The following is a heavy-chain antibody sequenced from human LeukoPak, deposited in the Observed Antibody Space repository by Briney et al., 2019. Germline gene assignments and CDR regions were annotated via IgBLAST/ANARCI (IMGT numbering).Heavy chain of an antibody. CDR2: ISFGGST. CDR3: VRDQMGIPPDDCYGLDV. Sequence: SETLSLTCTISGASITTYYWSWIRQPPGKGLEWVGKISFGGSTDYNPSLKSRVTISLDTSKNQISLRLTSVTAADTAVYYCVRDQMGIPPDDCYGLDVWGQGTTVTVSS. J-gene: IGHJ6*02. CDR1: GASITTYY. D-gene: IGHD5-24*01. V-gene: IGHV4-59*01.